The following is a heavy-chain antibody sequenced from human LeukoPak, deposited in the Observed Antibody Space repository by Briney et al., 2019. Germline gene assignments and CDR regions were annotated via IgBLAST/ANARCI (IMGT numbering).Heavy chain of an antibody. CDR1: GGTFSSYA. D-gene: IGHD2-15*01. J-gene: IGHJ6*03. Sequence: GASVKVSCKASGGTFSSYAISWVRQAPGQGLEWMGWISSYNGNTHYAQNLQGRVIMTIDTSTSTASMELSSLRSDDTAVYFCARLPRGYALGPGSGLGYYMDVWGKGTTITISS. CDR2: ISSYNGNT. CDR3: ARLPRGYALGPGSGLGYYMDV. V-gene: IGHV1-18*01.